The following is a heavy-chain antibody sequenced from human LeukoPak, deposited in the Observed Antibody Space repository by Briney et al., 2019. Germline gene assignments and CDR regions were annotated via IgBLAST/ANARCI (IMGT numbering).Heavy chain of an antibody. D-gene: IGHD7-27*01. V-gene: IGHV1-69*05. J-gene: IGHJ6*03. CDR3: ASSWGPPTYYCYMDV. CDR1: GGTFSSYA. CDR2: IIPIFGTA. Sequence: SVKVSCKASGGTFSSYAISWVRQAPGQGLEWMGGIIPIFGTANYAQKFQGRVTITTDESTSTAYMELSSLRSEDTAVYYCASSWGPPTYYCYMDVWGKGTTVTVSS.